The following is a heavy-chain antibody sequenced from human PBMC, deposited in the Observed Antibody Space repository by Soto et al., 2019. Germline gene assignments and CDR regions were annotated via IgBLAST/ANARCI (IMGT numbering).Heavy chain of an antibody. Sequence: QVQLVQSGAEVKKPGASVKVSCKASGYTFNSYGISWVRQAPGQGLDWMGWISAYNGNTNYAQKLQGRVTMTTDTSTSTDYMELRSLRSDDTAVYYCAREASYYGAAPWCFDLWGRGTLVTVSS. V-gene: IGHV1-18*01. J-gene: IGHJ2*01. D-gene: IGHD4-17*01. CDR2: ISAYNGNT. CDR3: AREASYYGAAPWCFDL. CDR1: GYTFNSYG.